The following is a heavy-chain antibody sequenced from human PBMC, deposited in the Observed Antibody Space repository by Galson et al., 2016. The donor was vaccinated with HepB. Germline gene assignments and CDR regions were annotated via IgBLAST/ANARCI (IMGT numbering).Heavy chain of an antibody. CDR3: ARDGGLGTPFDC. J-gene: IGHJ4*02. Sequence: SLRLSCAASGFTFSSYWIHWVRQAPGKGLEWVSRIRNDETTSVIGRFTISRDNAKNTLYLEMNSLRAEDTAVYYCARDGGLGTPFDCWGQGTLVTVPS. V-gene: IGHV3-74*01. CDR1: GFTFSSYW. CDR2: IRND. D-gene: IGHD1-7*01.